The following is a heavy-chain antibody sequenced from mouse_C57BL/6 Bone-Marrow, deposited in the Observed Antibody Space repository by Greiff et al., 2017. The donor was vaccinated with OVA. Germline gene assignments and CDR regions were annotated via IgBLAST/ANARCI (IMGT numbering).Heavy chain of an antibody. J-gene: IGHJ3*01. CDR1: GYTFTSYW. CDR3: ARSLRCLNFFAY. D-gene: IGHD1-2*01. Sequence: QVQLQQSGAELVKPGASVKLSCKASGYTFTSYWMHWVKQRPGQGLEWIGMIHPNSGSTNYNEKFKSKATLTVDKSSSTADMQLSSLTSEDSAVYYCARSLRCLNFFAYWGQGTLVTVSA. CDR2: IHPNSGST. V-gene: IGHV1-64*01.